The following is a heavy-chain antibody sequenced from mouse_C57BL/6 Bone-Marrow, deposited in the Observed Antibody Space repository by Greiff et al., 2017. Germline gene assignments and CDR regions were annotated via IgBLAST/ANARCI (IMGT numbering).Heavy chain of an antibody. Sequence: QVQLQQPGAELVKPGASVKLSCKASGYTFTSYWMHWVKQRPGRGLEWIGRIDPNSGGTKYNEKFKSKATLTVDKPSSTAYMQLSSLTSEDSAVYYCARHYYGSSYEWFAYWGQGTLVTVSA. CDR2: IDPNSGGT. J-gene: IGHJ3*01. CDR1: GYTFTSYW. V-gene: IGHV1-72*01. CDR3: ARHYYGSSYEWFAY. D-gene: IGHD1-1*01.